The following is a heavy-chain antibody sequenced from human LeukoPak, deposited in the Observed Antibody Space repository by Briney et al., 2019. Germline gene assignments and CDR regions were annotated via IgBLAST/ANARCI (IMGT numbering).Heavy chain of an antibody. J-gene: IGHJ3*02. CDR3: AREGGFHSPAGI. D-gene: IGHD1-26*01. CDR1: GGSISSSSYY. V-gene: IGHV4-39*02. Sequence: SSETLSLTCTVSGGSISSSSYYWGWIRQPPGKGLEWIGSIYYSGSTYYNPSLKSRVTISVDTSKNQFSLKLSSVTAADTAVYYCAREGGFHSPAGIWGQGTMVTVSS. CDR2: IYYSGST.